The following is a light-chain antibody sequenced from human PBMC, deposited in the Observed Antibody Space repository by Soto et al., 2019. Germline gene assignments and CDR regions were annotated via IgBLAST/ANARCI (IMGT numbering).Light chain of an antibody. CDR1: TGAVTSGYS. J-gene: IGLJ2*01. CDR2: STD. Sequence: QTVVTPEPSLTVYPGGTVTLTWDSSTGAVTSGYSPNWLQQKPGQAPRAMINSTDNKYSWTPARFSGSLLGGKAALTLSGVQPEDEADYYCLLYDGGAWLFGGGTKLTVL. CDR3: LLYDGGAWL. V-gene: IGLV7-43*01.